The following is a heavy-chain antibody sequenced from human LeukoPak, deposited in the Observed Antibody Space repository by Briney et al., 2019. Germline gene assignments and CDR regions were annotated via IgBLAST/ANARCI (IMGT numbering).Heavy chain of an antibody. CDR3: AKDKSPYSGSYQDY. Sequence: GGSLRLSCAASGFTFSSYAMSWVRQAPGKGLEWVSAIIGSGGSTYYADSVKDRFTISRDNSKNTLYLQMNSLRVEDTAVYYCAKDKSPYSGSYQDYWGQGTLVTVSS. V-gene: IGHV3-23*01. D-gene: IGHD1-26*01. CDR2: IIGSGGST. CDR1: GFTFSSYA. J-gene: IGHJ4*02.